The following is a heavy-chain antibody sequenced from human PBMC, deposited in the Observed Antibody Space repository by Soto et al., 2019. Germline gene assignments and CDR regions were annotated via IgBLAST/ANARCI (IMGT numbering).Heavy chain of an antibody. V-gene: IGHV3-23*01. CDR3: EKGQSS. CDR2: ISVGGGST. CDR1: GFTFSNYA. Sequence: EVQLLESGGGLVQPGGSLRLSCAASGFTFSNYAVSWVRQAPGKGLEWVSSISVGGGSTYNADSVKGRFTISRDNSKNTLYLQMNRLRAEDTAVYYCEKGQSSWGQGTTVTVSS. J-gene: IGHJ6*02. D-gene: IGHD3-16*02.